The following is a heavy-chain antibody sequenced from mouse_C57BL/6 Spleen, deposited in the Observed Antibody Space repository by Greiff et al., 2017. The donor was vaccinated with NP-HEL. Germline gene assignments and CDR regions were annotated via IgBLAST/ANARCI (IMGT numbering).Heavy chain of an antibody. J-gene: IGHJ1*03. D-gene: IGHD1-1*01. CDR3: AREVVATRYFDV. CDR2: IYPGDGDT. V-gene: IGHV1-82*01. CDR1: GYAFSSSW. Sequence: VQLVESGPELVKPGASVKISCKASGYAFSSSWMNWVKQRPGKGLEWIGRIYPGDGDTNYNGKFKGKATLTADKSSSTAYMQLSSLTSEDSAVYFCAREVVATRYFDVWGTGTTVTVSS.